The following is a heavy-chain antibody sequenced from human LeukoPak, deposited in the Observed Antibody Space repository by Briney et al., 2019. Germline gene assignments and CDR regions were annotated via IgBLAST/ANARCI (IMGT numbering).Heavy chain of an antibody. J-gene: IGHJ4*02. CDR3: ARDKAVGATLFDY. CDR1: GFTFSSYW. V-gene: IGHV3-7*04. CDR2: IKQDGGEK. Sequence: PGGPLRLSCAASGFTFSSYWMSWVRPAPGKGLEWVANIKQDGGEKYYVDSVKGRFTISRDNARSSLCLQMNSLRAEDTAVYYCARDKAVGATLFDYWGQGTLVTVSS. D-gene: IGHD2-15*01.